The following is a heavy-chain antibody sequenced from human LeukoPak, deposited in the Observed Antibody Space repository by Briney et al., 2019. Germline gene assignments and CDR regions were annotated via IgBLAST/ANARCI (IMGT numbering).Heavy chain of an antibody. CDR3: ARVAHIAAAGTYDY. CDR2: IFYRETL. D-gene: IGHD6-13*01. V-gene: IGHV4-59*08. J-gene: IGHJ4*02. CDR1: GGSISSYY. Sequence: RAADTLSLTCTVSGGSISSYYWSWIRQPPGEGLEWIANIFYRETLNYTPPVKSRLPIYFDTHKNQFSLKLSSVTAADTAVYYCARVAHIAAAGTYDYWGQGTLVTVSS.